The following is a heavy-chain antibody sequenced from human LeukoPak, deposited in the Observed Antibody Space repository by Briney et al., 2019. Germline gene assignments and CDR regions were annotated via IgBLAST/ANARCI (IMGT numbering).Heavy chain of an antibody. Sequence: GESLKISCKGSGYSFTSYWIGWVRQMPGKGLEWMGIIYPGDSDTRYSPSFQGQVTISADKSISTAYLQWSSLKASDTAMYYCARSDIDYCSGGSCYSFDYWGQGTLVTVSS. CDR1: GYSFTSYW. J-gene: IGHJ4*02. CDR3: ARSDIDYCSGGSCYSFDY. CDR2: IYPGDSDT. V-gene: IGHV5-51*01. D-gene: IGHD2-15*01.